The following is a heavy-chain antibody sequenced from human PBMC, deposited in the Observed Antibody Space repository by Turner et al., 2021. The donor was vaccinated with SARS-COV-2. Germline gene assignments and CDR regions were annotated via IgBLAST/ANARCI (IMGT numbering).Heavy chain of an antibody. J-gene: IGHJ4*02. V-gene: IGHV1-2*02. CDR2: INPNSGAT. D-gene: IGHD6-19*01. CDR1: GYSFTAYY. Sequence: QVQLVQSGAEVKKPGASVKVSCMASGYSFTAYYIHWVRQAPGQGLEWMGWINPNSGATNFAQKFQGRVSMARDTSVNTVYMDLSSLRFDDAAVYFCARSMGFVAAASFDSWGQGTLVTVSS. CDR3: ARSMGFVAAASFDS.